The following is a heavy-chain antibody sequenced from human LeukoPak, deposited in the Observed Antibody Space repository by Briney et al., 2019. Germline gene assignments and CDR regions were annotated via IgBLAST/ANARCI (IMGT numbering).Heavy chain of an antibody. CDR3: AKALYDGAVAGTGDY. Sequence: GGSLRLSCAASGFTFSSYAMSRVRQAPGKGLEWVSAISGSGGSTYYADSVKGRFTISRDNSKNTLYLQMNSLRAEDTAVYYCAKALYDGAVAGTGDYWGQGTLVTVSS. J-gene: IGHJ4*02. CDR2: ISGSGGST. CDR1: GFTFSSYA. V-gene: IGHV3-23*01. D-gene: IGHD6-19*01.